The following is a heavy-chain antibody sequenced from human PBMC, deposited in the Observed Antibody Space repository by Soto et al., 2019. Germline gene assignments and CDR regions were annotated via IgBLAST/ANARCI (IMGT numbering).Heavy chain of an antibody. Sequence: ASVKVSCKASGYTFASYDINWVRQATGQGLEWVGWMNPNSGNTGYAQKFLGRVTMSRNTSISTAYMELSSLRSEDTAVYYCATIAYDFRSGYSSFWGQGTLVTVAS. J-gene: IGHJ4*02. CDR3: ATIAYDFRSGYSSF. CDR1: GYTFASYD. V-gene: IGHV1-8*01. D-gene: IGHD3-3*01. CDR2: MNPNSGNT.